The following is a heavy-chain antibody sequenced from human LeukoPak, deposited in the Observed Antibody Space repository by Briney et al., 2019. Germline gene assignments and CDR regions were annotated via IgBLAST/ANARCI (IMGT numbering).Heavy chain of an antibody. V-gene: IGHV3-20*04. J-gene: IGHJ4*02. Sequence: PGGSLRLSCAASGFTFDDYGMSWVRQAPGKGLEWVSGINWNGGSTGYADSVKGRFTISRDNSKNTLYLQMNSLRAEDTAVYYCAKGGMTTVYFDYWGQGTLVTVSS. CDR2: INWNGGST. CDR3: AKGGMTTVYFDY. D-gene: IGHD4-17*01. CDR1: GFTFDDYG.